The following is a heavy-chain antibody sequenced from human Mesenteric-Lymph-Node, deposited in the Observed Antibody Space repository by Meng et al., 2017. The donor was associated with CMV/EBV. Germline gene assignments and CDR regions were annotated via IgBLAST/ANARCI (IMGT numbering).Heavy chain of an antibody. V-gene: IGHV4-59*01. CDR1: GGSFSSYY. CDR3: ARDMKGTSCYDY. CDR2: IYYSGST. J-gene: IGHJ4*02. Sequence: SETLSLTCAVYGGSFSSYYWSWIRQPPGKGLEWIGYIYYSGSTNYNPSLKSRVTISVDTSKNQFSLKLSSVTAADTAVYYCARDMKGTSCYDYWGQGTLVTVSS. D-gene: IGHD2-2*01.